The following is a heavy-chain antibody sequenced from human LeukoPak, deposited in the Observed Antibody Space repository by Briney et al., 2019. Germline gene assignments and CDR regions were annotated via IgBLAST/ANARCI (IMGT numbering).Heavy chain of an antibody. D-gene: IGHD4-11*01. CDR2: IWSDGSNR. V-gene: IGHV3-33*01. CDR1: GFIYSHYG. Sequence: GRSLRLSCAASGFIYSHYGMHWVRQDPGKGLEWVAVIWSDGSNRFYAGSVKGRFTISRDNSQNTLFLQMNSLRAEDTAMYYCARDAQRGFDYSNSLEYWGHGTLVTVSS. J-gene: IGHJ4*01. CDR3: ARDAQRGFDYSNSLEY.